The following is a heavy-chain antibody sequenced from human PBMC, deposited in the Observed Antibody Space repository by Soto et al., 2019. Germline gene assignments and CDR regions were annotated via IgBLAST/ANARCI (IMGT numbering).Heavy chain of an antibody. CDR3: ARVYFYDSSGYPIDFDI. Sequence: ASVKVSCKASGYTFTSYGISWVRQAPGQGLEWMGWISAYNGNTNYAQKLQGRVTMTTDTSTSTVYMELSSLRSEDTAVYYCARVYFYDSSGYPIDFDILRQATMITVS. J-gene: IGHJ3*02. V-gene: IGHV1-18*01. D-gene: IGHD3-22*01. CDR1: GYTFTSYG. CDR2: ISAYNGNT.